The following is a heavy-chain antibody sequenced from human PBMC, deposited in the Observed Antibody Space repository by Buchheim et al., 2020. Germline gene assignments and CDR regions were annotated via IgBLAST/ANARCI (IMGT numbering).Heavy chain of an antibody. CDR2: ISGSTGTT. Sequence: EVQLLESGGGLVQPGGFLRLSCAASGFTFSNYVMAWVRQAPGKGLEWVAVISGSTGTTYYADSIKGRSTISRDNSKNNLYLEMSSLTAEDTAVYFCAKDWGSGRSFFDHWGQGTL. D-gene: IGHD3-10*01. V-gene: IGHV3-23*01. CDR1: GFTFSNYV. CDR3: AKDWGSGRSFFDH. J-gene: IGHJ4*02.